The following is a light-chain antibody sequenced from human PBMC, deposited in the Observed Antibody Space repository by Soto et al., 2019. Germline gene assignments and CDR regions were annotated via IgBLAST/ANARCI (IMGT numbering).Light chain of an antibody. J-gene: IGKJ5*01. Sequence: EVVLRQSPATLTLSPGXXDILSXRASQDVSIYLAWYQHKPGQANRLIIYGASKRAAGITDRLSGSGAGTDFTLTISSLQSEDFAVYCCQQYNKWPPTFGQGTRME. CDR1: QDVSIY. CDR3: QQYNKWPPT. CDR2: GAS. V-gene: IGKV3-15*01.